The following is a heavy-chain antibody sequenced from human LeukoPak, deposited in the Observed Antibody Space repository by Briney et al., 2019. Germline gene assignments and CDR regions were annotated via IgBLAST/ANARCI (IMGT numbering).Heavy chain of an antibody. J-gene: IGHJ4*02. D-gene: IGHD3-22*01. CDR3: ARLNMIVVVIFDY. CDR2: IYHSGST. Sequence: PSETLSLTCAVSGYSISSGYYWGWIRPPPGKGLEWIGIIYHSGSTYYNPSLKSRVTISVDTSKNQFSLKLSSVTAADTAVYYCARLNMIVVVIFDYWGQGTLVTVSS. CDR1: GYSISSGYY. V-gene: IGHV4-38-2*01.